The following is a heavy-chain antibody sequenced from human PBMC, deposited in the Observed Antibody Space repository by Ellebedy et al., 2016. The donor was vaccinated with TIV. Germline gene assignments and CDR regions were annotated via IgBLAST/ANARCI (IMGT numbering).Heavy chain of an antibody. CDR3: ARRYYDSVGYYYDAFDI. CDR1: GYSFTNYW. J-gene: IGHJ3*02. V-gene: IGHV5-51*01. Sequence: GESLKISCKGSGYSFTNYWIGWVRQMPGKGLQWMGIIYPGDSNTRYSPSVEGQVIMSADKSINTAFLQWSSLKASDTAVHYCARRYYDSVGYYYDAFDIWGQGTMVTVSS. D-gene: IGHD3-22*01. CDR2: IYPGDSNT.